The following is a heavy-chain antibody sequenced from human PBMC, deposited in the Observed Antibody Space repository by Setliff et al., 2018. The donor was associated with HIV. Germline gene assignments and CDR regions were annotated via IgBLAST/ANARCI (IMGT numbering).Heavy chain of an antibody. CDR1: GYTFTNSF. V-gene: IGHV1-46*01. CDR3: ARESRGSGWFDP. D-gene: IGHD3-16*01. CDR2: INPSDGAT. Sequence: GASVKVSCKASGYTFTNSFMHWVRQAPGQGLEWMGIINPSDGATTYAQRFQGRVTMTRDTSTATLYMDLSSLTSDDTAIYYCARESRGSGWFDPWGQGTLVTVSS. J-gene: IGHJ5*02.